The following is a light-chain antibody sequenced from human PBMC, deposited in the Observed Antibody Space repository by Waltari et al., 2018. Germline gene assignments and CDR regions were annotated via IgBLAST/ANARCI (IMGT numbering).Light chain of an antibody. CDR3: QQYHSFPLT. Sequence: TITCRASQDISTFLAWFQQKTGKAPKSLMYTAFSLQTGVPSRFSGSGSGTNFALTISSLQPEDFATYFCQQYHSFPLTFGPGTKLD. CDR1: QDISTF. CDR2: TAF. V-gene: IGKV1-16*01. J-gene: IGKJ3*01.